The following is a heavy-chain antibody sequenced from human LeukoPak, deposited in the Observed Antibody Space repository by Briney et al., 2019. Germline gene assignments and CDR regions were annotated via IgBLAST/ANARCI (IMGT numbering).Heavy chain of an antibody. J-gene: IGHJ3*02. CDR3: ARGRSLDFWSGYENGAFDI. CDR2: MNPNSGNT. Sequence: ASVKVSCKTSGYTFTGYYMHWVRQATGQGLEWMGWMNPNSGNTGYAQKFQGRVTITRNTSISTAYMELSSLRSEDTAVYYCARGRSLDFWSGYENGAFDIWGQGTMVTVSS. D-gene: IGHD3-3*01. CDR1: GYTFTGYY. V-gene: IGHV1-8*03.